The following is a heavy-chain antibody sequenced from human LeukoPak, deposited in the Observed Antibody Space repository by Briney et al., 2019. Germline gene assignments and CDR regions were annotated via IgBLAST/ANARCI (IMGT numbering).Heavy chain of an antibody. Sequence: GESLKISCKGSGYSFTSYWIGWGRQMPGKGLELMGIIYPGDSDTRYSPSFQGQVTISADKSISTAYLQWSSVKASDTAMYYCARYTAYYYIDVWGKGTPVTVSS. CDR1: GYSFTSYW. CDR3: ARYTAYYYIDV. J-gene: IGHJ6*03. CDR2: IYPGDSDT. V-gene: IGHV5-51*01.